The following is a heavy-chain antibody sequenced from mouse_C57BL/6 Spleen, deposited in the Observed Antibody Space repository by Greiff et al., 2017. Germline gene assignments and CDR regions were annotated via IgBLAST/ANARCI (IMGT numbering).Heavy chain of an antibody. V-gene: IGHV1-50*01. CDR1: GYTFTSYW. D-gene: IGHD2-4*01. CDR3: ARRIYDYPFAY. CDR2: IDPSDSYT. J-gene: IGHJ3*01. Sequence: QVQLQQPGAELVKPGASVKLSCKASGYTFTSYWMQWVKQRPGQGLEWIGEIDPSDSYTNYNQKFKGKATWTVDTSSSTAYMQLSSLTSEDSAVYYCARRIYDYPFAYWGQGTLVTVSA.